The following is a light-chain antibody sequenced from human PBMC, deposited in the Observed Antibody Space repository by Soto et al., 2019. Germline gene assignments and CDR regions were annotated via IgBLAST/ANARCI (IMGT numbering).Light chain of an antibody. Sequence: MTRSALSLLVTPGEPAYISCRSSPSLPHSTRFHCLDWYLQKPGQAPQLLIYMSSSRDSGVTYRFSGSGSGTDFTLKISRVEAEDVGVYYCMQALQYPWTFGQGTKVDIK. CDR3: MQALQYPWT. J-gene: IGKJ1*01. CDR2: MSS. V-gene: IGKV2-28*01. CDR1: PSLPHSTRFHC.